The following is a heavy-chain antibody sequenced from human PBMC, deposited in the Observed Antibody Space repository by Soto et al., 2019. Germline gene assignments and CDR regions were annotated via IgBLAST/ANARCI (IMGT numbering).Heavy chain of an antibody. D-gene: IGHD2-21*02. V-gene: IGHV4-39*07. CDR2: IYYSGST. CDR1: GGSISSSSYY. Sequence: SETLSLACTVSGGSISSSSYYWGGIRQPPGKGLKWIGSIYYSGSTYYNPSLKSRVTISVDTSKNQFSLKRSSVTAADTAVYIFARMDCHHNWFHPSDQGTLVTVSS. CDR3: ARMDCHHNWFHP. J-gene: IGHJ5*02.